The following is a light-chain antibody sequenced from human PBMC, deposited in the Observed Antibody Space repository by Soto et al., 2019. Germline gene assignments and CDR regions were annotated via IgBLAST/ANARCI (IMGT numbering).Light chain of an antibody. CDR1: SSDVGGYNY. CDR2: QVN. V-gene: IGLV2-14*01. CDR3: TSYTSSSTLV. J-gene: IGLJ3*02. Sequence: QSALTQPASVSGSPGQSTTISCTGTSSDVGGYNYVSWYQQYPGKAPKLMIYQVNYRPSGVSNRFSGSKSANTASLTISGLQAEDEADYYCTSYTSSSTLVFGGGTQLTVL.